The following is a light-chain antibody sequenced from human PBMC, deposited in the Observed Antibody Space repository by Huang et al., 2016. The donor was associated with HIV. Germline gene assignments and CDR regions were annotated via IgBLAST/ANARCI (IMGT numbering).Light chain of an antibody. CDR3: QQANSPFT. J-gene: IGKJ3*01. CDR1: QDISRR. Sequence: DIQMTQSPSSVSASVGDRVTISCRTSQDISRRLAWYQQQPGRAPKLLIYAASTLQSGVQSRFSGSGAGTYFTLTISSLQPEDFATYYCQQANSPFTFGPGTKVDIK. CDR2: AAS. V-gene: IGKV1-12*01.